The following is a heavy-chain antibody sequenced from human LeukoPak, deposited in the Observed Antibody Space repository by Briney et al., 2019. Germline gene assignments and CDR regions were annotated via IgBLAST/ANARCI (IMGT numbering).Heavy chain of an antibody. Sequence: ASVKVSCKASGGTFSSYAISWVRQAPGQGLEWMGGIIPIFGTANYAQKFQGRVTITADEPTSTAYMELSSLRSEDTAVYYCARGAKEDIVVVPAAMGYFDYWGQGTLVTVSS. CDR1: GGTFSSYA. D-gene: IGHD2-2*01. V-gene: IGHV1-69*13. J-gene: IGHJ4*02. CDR2: IIPIFGTA. CDR3: ARGAKEDIVVVPAAMGYFDY.